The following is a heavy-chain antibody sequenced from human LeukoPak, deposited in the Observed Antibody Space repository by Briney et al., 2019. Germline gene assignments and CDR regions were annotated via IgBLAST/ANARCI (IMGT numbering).Heavy chain of an antibody. CDR1: GFTFSGYT. D-gene: IGHD3-16*01. Sequence: GGSLRLSCAASGFTFSGYTMHWVRQAPGKGLEWVAVISHDGITKYYADSVKGRFTISRDNSKNTLYLQMNSLRVEDTAVYYCARASESPEDYVWGSYHLCFDYWGQGTLVTVSS. V-gene: IGHV3-30-3*01. CDR3: ARASESPEDYVWGSYHLCFDY. CDR2: ISHDGITK. J-gene: IGHJ4*02.